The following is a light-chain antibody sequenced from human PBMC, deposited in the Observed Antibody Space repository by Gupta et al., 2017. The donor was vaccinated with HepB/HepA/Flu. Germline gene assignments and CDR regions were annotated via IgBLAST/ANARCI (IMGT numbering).Light chain of an antibody. CDR2: DVT. CDR1: TCDVGGYNH. J-gene: IGLJ2*01. V-gene: IGLV2-11*01. CDR3: CSYAGTNTFAGVL. Sequence: SALTQPRSLSGSPGQSVTISCTGTTCDVGGYNHVSWYPQHPDKAPKLIVNDVTRRPAGVPDRISGSKSDNGASLTITGLQADDEAEYHCCSYAGTNTFAGVLFGVGTKLTVL.